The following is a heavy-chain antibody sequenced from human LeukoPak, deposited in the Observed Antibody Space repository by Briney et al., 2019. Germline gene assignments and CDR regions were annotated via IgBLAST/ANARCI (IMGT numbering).Heavy chain of an antibody. Sequence: ASVKVSCKASGYTFTSCAISWVRQAPGQGLECMGWISAYNGNTYYAQNFQGRFTMTADTSTSTAYMELRSLRSDDTAVYYCARVSYNWFDPWGQGTLLTVS. D-gene: IGHD6-6*01. CDR3: ARVSYNWFDP. V-gene: IGHV1-18*01. J-gene: IGHJ5*02. CDR2: ISAYNGNT. CDR1: GYTFTSCA.